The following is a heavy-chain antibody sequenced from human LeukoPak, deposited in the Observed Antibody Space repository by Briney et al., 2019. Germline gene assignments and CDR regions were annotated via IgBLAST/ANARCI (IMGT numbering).Heavy chain of an antibody. CDR3: ARDPMIRDRPYYYYMDV. J-gene: IGHJ6*03. Sequence: PSETLSLTCGVSGGSFIGYYWTWIRQSPGKGLEWIGDVSHTGVTTYNPSLKTRVTISLDTTNIRLSLRLRSVTAADSALYFCARDPMIRDRPYYYYMDVWGTGTAVTVSS. V-gene: IGHV4-34*01. D-gene: IGHD3-16*01. CDR1: GGSFIGYY. CDR2: VSHTGVT.